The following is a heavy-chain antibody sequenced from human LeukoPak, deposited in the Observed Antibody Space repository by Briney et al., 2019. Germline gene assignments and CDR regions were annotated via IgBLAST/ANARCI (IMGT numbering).Heavy chain of an antibody. J-gene: IGHJ4*02. D-gene: IGHD6-13*01. CDR3: ARLRYSSSWYFDY. CDR2: IYYSGST. Sequence: PSETLSLTCTVSGGSISSSSYYRGWIRQPPGKGLEWIGSIYYSGSTNYNPSLKSRVTISVDMSKNQFSLKLSSVTAADTAVYYCARLRYSSSWYFDYWGQGTLVTVSS. CDR1: GGSISSSSYY. V-gene: IGHV4-39*01.